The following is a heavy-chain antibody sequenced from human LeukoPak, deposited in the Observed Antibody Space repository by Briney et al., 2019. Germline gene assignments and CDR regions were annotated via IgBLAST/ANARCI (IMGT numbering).Heavy chain of an antibody. V-gene: IGHV3-74*01. CDR3: ANGYSSTWYNAFDI. Sequence: GGSLRLSCAASGLTFSSHWMFWVRQAPGKGLVWVSQTDRDGKTTGYADSVKGRFTISRDNAKNTLYLQMNSLRAEDTAVYYCANGYSSTWYNAFDIWGQGTMVTVSS. CDR2: TDRDGKTT. D-gene: IGHD6-13*01. CDR1: GLTFSSHW. J-gene: IGHJ3*02.